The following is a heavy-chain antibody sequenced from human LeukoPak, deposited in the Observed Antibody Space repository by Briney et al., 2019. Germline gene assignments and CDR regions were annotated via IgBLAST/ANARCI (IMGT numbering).Heavy chain of an antibody. J-gene: IGHJ4*02. Sequence: GGSLRLSCAASGFTFSGSAMHWVRQASGKGLEWVGRIRSKANSYATAYAASVKGRFTISRDDSKNTAYLQMNSLRTEDTAVYYCTRHHYGSGFPTTNWGQGTLVTVSS. V-gene: IGHV3-73*01. CDR2: IRSKANSYAT. CDR3: TRHHYGSGFPTTN. D-gene: IGHD3-10*01. CDR1: GFTFSGSA.